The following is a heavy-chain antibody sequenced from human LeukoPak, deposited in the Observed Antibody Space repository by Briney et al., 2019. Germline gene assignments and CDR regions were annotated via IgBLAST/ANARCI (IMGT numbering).Heavy chain of an antibody. V-gene: IGHV4-59*01. CDR1: GGSISRYY. J-gene: IGHJ4*02. CDR2: IYYSGST. Sequence: SETLSLTCTVSGGSISRYYWSWIRQPPGKGLEWIGYIYYSGSTNYNPSLKSRVTISVDTSKNQFSLKLSSVTAADTAVYYCARHSSAVVTPNALVYWGQGTPVTVSS. CDR3: ARHSSAVVTPNALVY. D-gene: IGHD4-23*01.